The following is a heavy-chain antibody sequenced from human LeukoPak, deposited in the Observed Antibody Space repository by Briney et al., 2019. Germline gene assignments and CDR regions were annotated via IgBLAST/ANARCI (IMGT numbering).Heavy chain of an antibody. CDR3: ARGPYYGSGINKLHYYYYGMDV. Sequence: SETLSLTCTVSGGSISSYYWSWIRQPPGKGLEWIGYIYYSGSTNYNPSLKSRVTISVDTSKNQFSLKLSSVTAADTAVYYCARGPYYGSGINKLHYYYYGMDVWGQGTTVTVSS. CDR1: GGSISSYY. V-gene: IGHV4-59*01. CDR2: IYYSGST. D-gene: IGHD3-10*01. J-gene: IGHJ6*02.